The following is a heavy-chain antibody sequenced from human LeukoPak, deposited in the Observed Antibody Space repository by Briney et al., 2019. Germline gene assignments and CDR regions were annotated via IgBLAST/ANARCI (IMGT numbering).Heavy chain of an antibody. CDR2: ISTYNDNR. CDR3: ARGQAGYSDY. J-gene: IGHJ4*02. CDR1: GYSFTSYG. V-gene: IGHV1-18*01. Sequence: ASVRVSCRTAGYSFTSYGFSWVRQAPGQGLEWMGRISTYNDNRYYAQKFQDRVTMTTDTSTATAYMELRTLRSDDTAVYYCARGQAGYSDYWGQGTLVTVSA.